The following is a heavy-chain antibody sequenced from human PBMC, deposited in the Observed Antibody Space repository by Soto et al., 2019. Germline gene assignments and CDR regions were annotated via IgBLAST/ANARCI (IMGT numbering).Heavy chain of an antibody. Sequence: SLRLSCAASGFTFSSYAMSWVRQAPGKGLDWVSAISGSGGSTYYADSVKGRFTISRDNSKNTLYLQMNSLRAEDTAVYYCARRSSGWYFDYWGQGTLVTVSS. J-gene: IGHJ4*02. CDR2: ISGSGGST. D-gene: IGHD6-19*01. CDR3: ARRSSGWYFDY. CDR1: GFTFSSYA. V-gene: IGHV3-23*01.